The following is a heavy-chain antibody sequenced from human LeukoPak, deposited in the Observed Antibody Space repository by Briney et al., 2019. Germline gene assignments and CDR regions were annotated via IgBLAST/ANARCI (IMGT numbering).Heavy chain of an antibody. CDR3: ARGIGPQYNDY. CDR1: GGSISSGGYY. Sequence: SETLSLTCTVSGGSISSGGYYWSWIRQHPGKGLEWIGYIYYSGSTYYNPSLKSRVTISVDTSKNQFSLKLSSVTAADTTVYYCARGIGPQYNDYWGQGTLVTVSS. J-gene: IGHJ4*02. V-gene: IGHV4-31*03. CDR2: IYYSGST. D-gene: IGHD1-1*01.